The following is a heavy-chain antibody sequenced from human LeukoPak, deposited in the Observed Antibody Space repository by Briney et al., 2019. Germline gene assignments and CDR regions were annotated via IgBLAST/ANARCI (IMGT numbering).Heavy chain of an antibody. CDR1: GDSISTSNSY. CDR3: ARQTGVGLFILP. J-gene: IGHJ4*02. Sequence: SETLSLTCAVSGDSISTSNSYWGWIRRPPGKGLEWVGSIYYSGNTYYNPSLKSRVTISVDTSKNQFSLKLTSVTAADTAVYYCARQTGVGLFILPGGQGTLVTVSS. D-gene: IGHD3-3*01. CDR2: IYYSGNT. V-gene: IGHV4-39*01.